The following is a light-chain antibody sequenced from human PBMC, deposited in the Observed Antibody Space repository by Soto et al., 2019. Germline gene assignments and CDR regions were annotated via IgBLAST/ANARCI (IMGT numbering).Light chain of an antibody. V-gene: IGLV1-40*01. CDR2: GNS. Sequence: QSVLTQPPSVSGAPGQRITISCTGSSSNIGAGFDVHWYQHLPGTAPKLLIYGNSRRPSGVPDRFSGSRSGTSASLAITGLQAEDEAHYYCQSYDISLTGFWIFGGGTKVTV. CDR1: SSNIGAGFD. CDR3: QSYDISLTGFWI. J-gene: IGLJ2*01.